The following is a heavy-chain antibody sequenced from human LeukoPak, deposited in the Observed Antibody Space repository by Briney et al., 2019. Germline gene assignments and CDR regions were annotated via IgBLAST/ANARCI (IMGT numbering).Heavy chain of an antibody. Sequence: GGSLRLSCAVSGFTFSHYWMSWVRQAPGKGLEWVANIKPDGSDTYYMDSVEGRFTISRDNAMSSLYLQMNSLRAEDTAVYYCAGVGYNNCDLDFWGQGTLVTVSS. CDR2: IKPDGSDT. CDR1: GFTFSHYW. V-gene: IGHV3-7*01. CDR3: AGVGYNNCDLDF. D-gene: IGHD3-3*01. J-gene: IGHJ4*02.